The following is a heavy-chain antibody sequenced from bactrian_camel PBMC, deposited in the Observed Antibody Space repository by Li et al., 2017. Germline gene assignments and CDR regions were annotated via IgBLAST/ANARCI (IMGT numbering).Heavy chain of an antibody. J-gene: IGHJ4*01. CDR1: SSIRGNKC. CDR2: IGVSGTT. D-gene: IGHD1*01. V-gene: IGHV3S63*01. Sequence: VQLVESGGGSVQAGGSLRLSCVASSSIRGNKCVAWFRQAPGKEREGVAFIGVSGTTAYADSVKGRFSISRDNAKDTLYLQMNSLKPEDTAMYYCAGDWGVSRNSKLCYDGRWSFAPRAMGQGTQVTVS.